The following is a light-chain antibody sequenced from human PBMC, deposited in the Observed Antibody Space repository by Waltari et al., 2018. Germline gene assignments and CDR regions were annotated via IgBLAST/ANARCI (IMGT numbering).Light chain of an antibody. V-gene: IGLV2-14*01. CDR3: SSYTSSSTLEV. Sequence: QSALTQPASVSGSPGQSITISCTGTSSDVGGYNYVSWYQQHPGKAPKLMIYDVSNRRSVVSNRFSGSKSGNTASLTISGHQAEDEAGYYCSSYTSSSTLEVFGGGTKLTVL. CDR1: SSDVGGYNY. J-gene: IGLJ2*01. CDR2: DVS.